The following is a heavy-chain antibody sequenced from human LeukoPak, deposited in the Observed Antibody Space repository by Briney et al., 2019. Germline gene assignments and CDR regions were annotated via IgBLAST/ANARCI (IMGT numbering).Heavy chain of an antibody. J-gene: IGHJ4*02. CDR1: GGSISSGSYY. V-gene: IGHV4-61*02. D-gene: IGHD3-10*01. CDR2: IYTSGNT. Sequence: ASETLSLTCTVSGGSISSGSYYWSWIRQPAGKGLEWIGRIYTSGNTNYNPSLKSRVTISVDTSKNQFSLKLSSVTAADTAVYYCAREGDGSGSYPFGYWGQGTLVTVSS. CDR3: AREGDGSGSYPFGY.